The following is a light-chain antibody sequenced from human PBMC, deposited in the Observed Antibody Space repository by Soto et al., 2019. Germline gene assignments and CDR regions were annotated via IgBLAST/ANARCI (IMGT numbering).Light chain of an antibody. Sequence: QPVLTQSPSASASLGASVKFTCTLSSGHSSYSIAWHQQQPQKGPRYLMDLNSDGSHTKGDGIPARFSGSSSGAERYLTISSLQSEDEADYYCQTWGAGIVVFGGGTKLTVL. CDR3: QTWGAGIVV. V-gene: IGLV4-69*01. CDR1: SGHSSYS. J-gene: IGLJ2*01. CDR2: LNSDGSH.